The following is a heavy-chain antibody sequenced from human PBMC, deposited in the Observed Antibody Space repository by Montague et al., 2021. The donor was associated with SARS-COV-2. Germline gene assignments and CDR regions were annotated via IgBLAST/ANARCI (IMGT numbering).Heavy chain of an antibody. D-gene: IGHD6-13*01. CDR1: GDSVAINTAA. Sequence: CAISGDSVAINTAAWNWDGQTSSSRPAGLGRSYYRPKRYYDYAVSVKSRMTISPDTSKNQFSLQLSSVTPEDRAVYYCARDPRYSLSWSFDYWGQGTLVTVSS. J-gene: IGHJ4*02. CDR2: SYYRPKRYY. CDR3: ARDPRYSLSWSFDY. V-gene: IGHV6-1*01.